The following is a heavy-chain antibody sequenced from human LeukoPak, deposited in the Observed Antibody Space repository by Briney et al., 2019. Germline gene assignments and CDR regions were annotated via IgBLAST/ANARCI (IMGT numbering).Heavy chain of an antibody. CDR2: ITGTLSIT. CDR3: AKRVAQGPYYYGMDV. CDR1: GFIFSNYA. Sequence: GGSLRLSCAASGFIFSNYAMNWVRRAPGKGLEWVSVITGTLSITYYADSVKGRFTISRDNSKNTLYLQMNSLRAEDTAVYYCAKRVAQGPYYYGMDVWGQGTAVTVSS. V-gene: IGHV3-23*01. J-gene: IGHJ6*02. D-gene: IGHD3-3*01.